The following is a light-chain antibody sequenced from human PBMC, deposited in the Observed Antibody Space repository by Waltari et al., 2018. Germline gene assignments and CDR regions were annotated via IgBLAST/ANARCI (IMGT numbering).Light chain of an antibody. CDR3: HQSSSLPFT. Sequence: VLTHSPDFQSVTPQAKVTITCRASRSIGSSLHWYQQKPGQSPKLLIMYASQSISGVPSRFSGSRSGTEFTLTISSLEAEDAATYYCHQSSSLPFTFGHGTKVDIK. V-gene: IGKV6-21*02. CDR2: YAS. J-gene: IGKJ3*01. CDR1: RSIGSS.